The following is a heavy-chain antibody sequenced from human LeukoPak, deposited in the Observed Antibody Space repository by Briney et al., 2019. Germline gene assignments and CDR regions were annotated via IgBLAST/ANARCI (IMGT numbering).Heavy chain of an antibody. CDR3: ARVYGDYVWDWFDP. V-gene: IGHV3-7*01. D-gene: IGHD4-17*01. Sequence: GRSLRLSCAASGFTFSSYWMSWVRQAPGKGLEWVANIKQDGSEKYYVDSVKGRFTISRDNAKNSLYLQMNSLRAEDTAVYYCARVYGDYVWDWFDPWGQGTLVTVSS. CDR2: IKQDGSEK. CDR1: GFTFSSYW. J-gene: IGHJ5*02.